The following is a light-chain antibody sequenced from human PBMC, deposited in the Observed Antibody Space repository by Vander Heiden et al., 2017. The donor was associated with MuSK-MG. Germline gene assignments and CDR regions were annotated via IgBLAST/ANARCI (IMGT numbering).Light chain of an antibody. CDR1: SSNLGGSYD. J-gene: IGLJ3*02. V-gene: IGLV1-40*01. CDR2: GNT. CDR3: QSYDISLSGWV. Sequence: QSVLTHPPSVSGAPGQRVSIYCTGHSSNLGGSYDVHWYQQVPGTAPKVLIYGNTNRPSGVPGRFSASKSGTSAFLATAGLQAEDGADYYCQSYDISLSGWVFGGGTKLTVL.